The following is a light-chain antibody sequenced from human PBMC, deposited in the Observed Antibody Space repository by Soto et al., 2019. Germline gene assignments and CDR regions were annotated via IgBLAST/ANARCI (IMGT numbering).Light chain of an antibody. CDR1: QSLLHSNGYNY. J-gene: IGKJ3*01. CDR3: MQALQTPLFT. V-gene: IGKV2-28*01. Sequence: DIVMTQSPLSLPVTPGEPASISCRSSQSLLHSNGYNYLDWYLQKPGQSPQLLIYLGCNRSSGVADRFRGSGSGTDFTLNISRVEAEDVGVYYCMQALQTPLFTFGHGTKVDIK. CDR2: LGC.